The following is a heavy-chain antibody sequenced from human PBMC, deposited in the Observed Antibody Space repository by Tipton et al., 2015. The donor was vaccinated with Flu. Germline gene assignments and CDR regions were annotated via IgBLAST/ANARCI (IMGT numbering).Heavy chain of an antibody. D-gene: IGHD3-9*01. J-gene: IGHJ5*02. CDR2: MHYSGGT. CDR1: GGSVRSSTYY. V-gene: IGHV4-39*07. Sequence: TLSLTCIVSGGSVRSSTYYWGYIRQPPGKGLEWIGNMHYSGGTYYNPSLKSRVTMSIDTSKNQFSLKVTSVTAADTAVYYCAKEGSYNILTNYYNKGVDPWGQGTLVIVSS. CDR3: AKEGSYNILTNYYNKGVDP.